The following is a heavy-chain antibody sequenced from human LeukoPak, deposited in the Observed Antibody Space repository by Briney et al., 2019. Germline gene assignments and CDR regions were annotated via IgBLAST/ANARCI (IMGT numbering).Heavy chain of an antibody. Sequence: GRCLRLSCAASGFTFSSYWMGWVRQAPGEGLEWVANIKQDGSEKYYVDSVKGRFTISRDNAKNSLYLQMNSLRAEDTAVYYCARRDGYNRAGTWFDPWGQGTLVTVSS. V-gene: IGHV3-7*01. CDR1: GFTFSSYW. CDR3: ARRDGYNRAGTWFDP. CDR2: IKQDGSEK. D-gene: IGHD5-24*01. J-gene: IGHJ5*02.